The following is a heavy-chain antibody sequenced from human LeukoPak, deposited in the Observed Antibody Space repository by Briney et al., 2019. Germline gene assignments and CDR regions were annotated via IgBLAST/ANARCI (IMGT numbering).Heavy chain of an antibody. J-gene: IGHJ4*02. Sequence: ASMKVSCKASGYTFTSYGIIWVRQAPGQGLEWMGWISGYNGNTNYAQKLQGRVTMTTDTSTSTAYMELRSLRSDDTAVFYCARVRDYYYDTTTYYYFDYWGQGTLVTVSS. V-gene: IGHV1-18*01. CDR3: ARVRDYYYDTTTYYYFDY. CDR2: ISGYNGNT. D-gene: IGHD3-22*01. CDR1: GYTFTSYG.